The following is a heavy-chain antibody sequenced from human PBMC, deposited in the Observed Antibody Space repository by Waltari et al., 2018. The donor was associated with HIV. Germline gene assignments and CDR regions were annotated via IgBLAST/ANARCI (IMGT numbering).Heavy chain of an antibody. CDR2: IYRSGDA. CDR1: GLSGGGTY. V-gene: IGHV3-53*02. J-gene: IGHJ4*02. CDR3: ARVRSIMGRFLGFDY. Sequence: EVQLVETGGGCIQPGGSLSLSGAASGLSGGGTYMNWGRQSTGKGLEWVSVIYRSGDAYYADFVKGRFTISRDNSKNTLYLQMNSLRAEDTAVYYCARVRSIMGRFLGFDYWGQGTLVTVSS. D-gene: IGHD3-3*02.